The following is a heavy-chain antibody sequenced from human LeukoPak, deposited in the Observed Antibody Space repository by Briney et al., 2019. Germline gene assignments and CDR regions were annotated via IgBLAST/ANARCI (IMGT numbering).Heavy chain of an antibody. CDR3: ARVGGITMVRGVMPPYYYGMDV. CDR2: INAGNGNT. Sequence: GASVKVSCKASGYTFTSYAMHWVRQAPGQRLEWMGRINAGNGNTKHSQKFQGRVTITRDTSASTAYMELSSLRSEDTAVYYCARVGGITMVRGVMPPYYYGMDVWGKGTTVTVSS. CDR1: GYTFTSYA. V-gene: IGHV1-3*01. D-gene: IGHD3-10*01. J-gene: IGHJ6*04.